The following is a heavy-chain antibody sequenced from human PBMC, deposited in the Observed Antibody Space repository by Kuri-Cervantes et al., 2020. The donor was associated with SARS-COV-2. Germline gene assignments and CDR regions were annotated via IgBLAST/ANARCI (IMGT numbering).Heavy chain of an antibody. CDR3: ARGIVVVVAAMGYFDY. Sequence: ASVKVSCKASGYTFTNYGISWVRQAPGQGREWMGWINGYNDNTKYAQKLQGRVTMTTDTSTSTAYMELRSLRSDDTAVYYCARGIVVVVAAMGYFDYWGQGTLVTVSS. J-gene: IGHJ4*02. CDR2: INGYNDNT. D-gene: IGHD2-15*01. CDR1: GYTFTNYG. V-gene: IGHV1-18*04.